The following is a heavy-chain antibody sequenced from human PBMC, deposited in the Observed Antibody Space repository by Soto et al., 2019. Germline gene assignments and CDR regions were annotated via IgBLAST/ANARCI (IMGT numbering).Heavy chain of an antibody. CDR2: IYYSGST. D-gene: IGHD2-21*02. Sequence: PSETLSLTCTFSCGSVSSGSYYWSWIRQPPGKGLEWIGYIYYSGSTNYNPSLKSRVTISVDTSKNQFSLKLSSVTAADTAVYYCARDRVYCGGDCYSEIYYYYGMDVWGQGTTVTVSS. J-gene: IGHJ6*02. CDR3: ARDRVYCGGDCYSEIYYYYGMDV. CDR1: CGSVSSGSYY. V-gene: IGHV4-61*01.